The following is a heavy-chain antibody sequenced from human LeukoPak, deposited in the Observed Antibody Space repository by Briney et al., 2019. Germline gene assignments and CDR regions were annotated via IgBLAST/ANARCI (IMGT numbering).Heavy chain of an antibody. V-gene: IGHV3-23*01. J-gene: IGHJ6*02. CDR3: ARDLHYYVAMDV. D-gene: IGHD3-10*02. CDR1: GFTFSSYA. CDR2: ISGSGGST. Sequence: PGGSLRLSCAASGFTFSSYAMSWVRQAPGKGLEWVSIISGSGGSTSYADSVKGRFAISRDNSKSMLFLQLNSLRAEDTALYYCARDLHYYVAMDVWGQGTTVTVSS.